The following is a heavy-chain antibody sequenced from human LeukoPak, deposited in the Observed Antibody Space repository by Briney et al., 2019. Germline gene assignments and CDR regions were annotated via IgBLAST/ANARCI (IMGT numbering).Heavy chain of an antibody. J-gene: IGHJ4*02. CDR3: ARGRSSGWYGY. V-gene: IGHV4-34*01. CDR1: GGSLSGYY. Sequence: PSETLSLTCAVYGGSLSGYYWSWIRQPPGKGLEWIGEINHSGSTNYNPSLKSRVTISVDTSKNQFSLKLSSVTAADTAVYYCARGRSSGWYGYWGQGTLVTVSS. CDR2: INHSGST. D-gene: IGHD6-19*01.